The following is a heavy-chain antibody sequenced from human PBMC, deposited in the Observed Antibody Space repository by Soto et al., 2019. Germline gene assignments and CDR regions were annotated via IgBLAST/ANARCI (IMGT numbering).Heavy chain of an antibody. CDR2: IYSGETT. J-gene: IGHJ4*02. V-gene: IGHV3-53*01. D-gene: IGHD2-21*02. Sequence: PGGSRRLSCAASGFNVNSDYMNWVRQTPGKGLEWVASIYSGETTYYADSVRGRFTISSDKSKNTLYFQLSSLRIEDTAVYYCTRDGRGLGRLSLFEYWGQGVLVTV. CDR3: TRDGRGLGRLSLFEY. CDR1: GFNVNSDY.